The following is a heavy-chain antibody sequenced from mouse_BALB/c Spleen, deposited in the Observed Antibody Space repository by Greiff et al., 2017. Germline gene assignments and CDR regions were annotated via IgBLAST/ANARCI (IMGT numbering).Heavy chain of an antibody. CDR2: IRLKSNNYAT. V-gene: IGHV6-6*02. D-gene: IGHD1-1*01. Sequence: EVQLVESGGGLVQPGGSMKLSCVASGFTFSNYWMNWVRQSPEKGLEWVAEIRLKSNNYATHYAESVKGRFTISRDDSKSSVYLQMNNLRAEDTGIYYCTRSSPITTVVATDAMDYWGQGTSVTVSS. J-gene: IGHJ4*01. CDR3: TRSSPITTVVATDAMDY. CDR1: GFTFSNYW.